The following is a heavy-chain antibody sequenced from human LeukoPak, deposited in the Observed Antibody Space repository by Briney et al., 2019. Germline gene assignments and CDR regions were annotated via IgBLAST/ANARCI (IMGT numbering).Heavy chain of an antibody. V-gene: IGHV3-23*01. CDR2: ISGSGDST. Sequence: GGSLRLSCAASGFTFSTYAVNWVRQAPGKGLEWVSTISGSGDSTYYADSVKGRFTISRDNSKNTLYLQMNSLRAEDTAVYYCARPPRGRGTPPKIDYWGQGTLVTVSS. CDR3: ARPPRGRGTPPKIDY. CDR1: GFTFSTYA. D-gene: IGHD3-10*01. J-gene: IGHJ4*02.